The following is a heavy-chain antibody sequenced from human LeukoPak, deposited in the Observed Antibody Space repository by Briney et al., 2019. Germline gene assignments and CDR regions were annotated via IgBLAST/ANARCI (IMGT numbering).Heavy chain of an antibody. CDR2: INHSGST. Sequence: SETLSLTCAVYGGSFSGYYWSWIRQPPGKGLEWIGEINHSGSTNYNPSLRSRVTISVDTSKNQFSLKLSSVTAADTAVYYCARGVIDYSIYVRLGLVFDYWGQGTLVTVSS. CDR3: ARGVIDYSIYVRLGLVFDY. CDR1: GGSFSGYY. V-gene: IGHV4-34*01. D-gene: IGHD4-11*01. J-gene: IGHJ4*02.